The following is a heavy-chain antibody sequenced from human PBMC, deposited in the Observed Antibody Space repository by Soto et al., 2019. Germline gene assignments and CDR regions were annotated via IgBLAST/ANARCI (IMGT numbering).Heavy chain of an antibody. D-gene: IGHD3-10*01. CDR2: INHSGST. Sequence: TLSLTCAVYGGSFSGYYWSWIRQPPGKGLEWIGEINHSGSTNYNPSLKSRVTISVDTSKNQFSLKLSSVTAADTAVYYCARGGVGNYYYGMDVWGQGTTVTVSS. CDR1: GGSFSGYY. V-gene: IGHV4-34*01. J-gene: IGHJ6*02. CDR3: ARGGVGNYYYGMDV.